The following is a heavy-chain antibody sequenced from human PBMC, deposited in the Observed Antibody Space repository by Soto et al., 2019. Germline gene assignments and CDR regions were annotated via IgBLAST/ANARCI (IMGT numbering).Heavy chain of an antibody. J-gene: IGHJ6*02. CDR1: GYTFTSYY. Sequence: ASVKVSCKASGYTFTSYYMHWVRQAPGQGLEWMGIINPSGGSTSYAQKFQGRVTMTRDTSTSTVYMELSSLRSEDTAVYYCARDQEGFVVVAASTDGGYYYGMDVWGQGTTVTVSS. D-gene: IGHD2-2*01. CDR3: ARDQEGFVVVAASTDGGYYYGMDV. CDR2: INPSGGST. V-gene: IGHV1-46*01.